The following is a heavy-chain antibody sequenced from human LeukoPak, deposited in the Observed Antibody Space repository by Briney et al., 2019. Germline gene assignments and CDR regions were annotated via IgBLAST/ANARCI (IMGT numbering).Heavy chain of an antibody. CDR2: MTTTGSV. V-gene: IGHV4-4*07. J-gene: IGHJ4*02. Sequence: NPSETLSLTCTVSGGSIHGFYWSWIRQPAGKGLEWIGRMTTTGSVNDNPSLRSRITMSLDTSTNEFSLTLSSVTAADTAIYYCARDEGITWDPPFDHWGRGILVTVSS. CDR1: GGSIHGFY. CDR3: ARDEGITWDPPFDH. D-gene: IGHD1-14*01.